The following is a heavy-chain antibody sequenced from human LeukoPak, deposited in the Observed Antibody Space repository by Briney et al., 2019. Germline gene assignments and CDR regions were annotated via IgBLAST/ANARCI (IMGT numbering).Heavy chain of an antibody. CDR3: ARSAFLVTAPGLYYFDY. D-gene: IGHD6-13*01. CDR2: IYNSGST. CDR1: GGSISSYY. V-gene: IGHV4-4*07. J-gene: IGHJ4*02. Sequence: SETLSLTCTVSGGSISSYYWSWIRQPAGKGLEWIGHIYNSGSTNHNPSLKGRVTMSVATSKNQFPLHLSSVTAADTAVYYCARSAFLVTAPGLYYFDYWGQGTLVAVSS.